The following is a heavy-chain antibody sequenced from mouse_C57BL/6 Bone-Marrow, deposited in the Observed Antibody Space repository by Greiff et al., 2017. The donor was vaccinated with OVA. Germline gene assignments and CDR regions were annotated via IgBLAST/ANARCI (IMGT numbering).Heavy chain of an antibody. CDR3: ARVGSSYTSPYYAMDY. D-gene: IGHD1-1*01. CDR2: TFYSGIT. Sequence: EVQLQESGPSLVRPSQTLSLTCTVTGFSINSDCYWIWIRQFPGNKLEYIGYTFYSGITYYNPSLESRTYITRDTSKNQFSLKLSSVTTEDTATYYCARVGSSYTSPYYAMDYWGQGTSVTVSS. V-gene: IGHV3-3*01. J-gene: IGHJ4*01. CDR1: GFSINSDCY.